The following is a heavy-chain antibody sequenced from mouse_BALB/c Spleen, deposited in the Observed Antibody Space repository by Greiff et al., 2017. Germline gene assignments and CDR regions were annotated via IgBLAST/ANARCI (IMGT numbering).Heavy chain of an antibody. Sequence: VKLLESGPGLVQPSQSLSITCTVSGFSLTSYGVHWVRQSPGKGLEWLGVIWSGGSTDYNAAFISRLSISKDNSKSQVFFKMNSLQANDTAIYYCAIIYYGNYYAMDYWGQGTSVTVSS. J-gene: IGHJ4*01. V-gene: IGHV2-2*02. CDR2: IWSGGST. CDR1: GFSLTSYG. CDR3: AIIYYGNYYAMDY. D-gene: IGHD2-1*01.